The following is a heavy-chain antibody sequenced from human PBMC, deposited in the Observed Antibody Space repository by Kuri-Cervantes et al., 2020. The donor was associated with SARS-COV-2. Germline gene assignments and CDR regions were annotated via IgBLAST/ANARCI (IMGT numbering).Heavy chain of an antibody. V-gene: IGHV3-30*04. CDR3: ARRYSGSYGSYWFDP. CDR2: ISYDGRNK. D-gene: IGHD1-26*01. CDR1: GFTFSSYA. Sequence: SLKISCAASGFTFSSYAMHWVRQAPGKGLEWVAVISYDGRNKYYADSVKGRFTISRDNSKNTLYLQMNSLRAEDTAVYYCARRYSGSYGSYWFDPWGQGTLVTVSS. J-gene: IGHJ5*02.